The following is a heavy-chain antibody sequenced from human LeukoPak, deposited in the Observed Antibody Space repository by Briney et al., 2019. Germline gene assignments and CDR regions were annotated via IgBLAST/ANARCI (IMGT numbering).Heavy chain of an antibody. V-gene: IGHV4-4*07. CDR1: GGSISSYY. CDR3: ARTGEYSGSGPSWAFDI. Sequence: SETLSLTCTVPGGSISSYYWSWIRQPAGKGLEWIGRIYTSGSTNYNPSLKSRVTMSVDTSKNQFSLRLTSVTASDTAVYYCARTGEYSGSGPSWAFDIWGQGTMVTVSS. CDR2: IYTSGST. J-gene: IGHJ3*02. D-gene: IGHD3-10*01.